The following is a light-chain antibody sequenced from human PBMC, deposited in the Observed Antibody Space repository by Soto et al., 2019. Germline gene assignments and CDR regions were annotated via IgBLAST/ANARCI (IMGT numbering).Light chain of an antibody. J-gene: IGKJ4*01. Sequence: DIQMTQSPSTLSASVGDRVTITCRASQSINYWLAWYQQKSGKAPTVLIYKASTLESGVPSRFSGSGSGTEFTLTISSLQPDDFGTYYCQQYSRYSITFGGGTKVEMK. CDR2: KAS. CDR3: QQYSRYSIT. CDR1: QSINYW. V-gene: IGKV1-5*03.